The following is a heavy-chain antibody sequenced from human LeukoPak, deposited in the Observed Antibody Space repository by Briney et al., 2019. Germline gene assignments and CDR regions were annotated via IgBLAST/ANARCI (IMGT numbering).Heavy chain of an antibody. J-gene: IGHJ4*02. CDR3: ARSTSSEYDIYHFDY. V-gene: IGHV3-33*01. D-gene: IGHD3-9*01. CDR1: GFTFSSYG. CDR2: IWYEGNNK. Sequence: PGGSLRLSCAASGFTFSSYGMHWVRQAPGKGLEWVAVIWYEGNNKYYADSVKGRFTTSRDNSKNTLYLQMNSLRAEDTAVYYCARSTSSEYDIYHFDYWGQGTLVTVSS.